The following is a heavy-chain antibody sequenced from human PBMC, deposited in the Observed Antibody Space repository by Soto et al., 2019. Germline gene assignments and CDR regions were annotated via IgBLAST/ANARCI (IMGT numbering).Heavy chain of an antibody. CDR2: INHSGST. CDR1: GGSFSGYY. Sequence: SETLSLTCAVYGGSFSGYYWSWIRQPPGKGLEWIGEINHSGSTNYNPSLKSRVTISVDTSKNQFSLKLSSVTAADTAVYYCASIAAAGTADANDPWGQGTLVTVSS. V-gene: IGHV4-34*01. J-gene: IGHJ5*02. CDR3: ASIAAAGTADANDP. D-gene: IGHD6-13*01.